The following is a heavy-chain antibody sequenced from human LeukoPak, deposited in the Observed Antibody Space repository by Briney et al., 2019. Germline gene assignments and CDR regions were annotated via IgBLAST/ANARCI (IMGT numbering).Heavy chain of an antibody. D-gene: IGHD2-2*01. J-gene: IGHJ4*02. V-gene: IGHV3-30*04. CDR3: ARAVVPAASDLDY. CDR1: GFTFSSYA. Sequence: GRSLILSCSASGFTFSSYAMHWVRQAPGKGLEWVAVISYDGSNKYYADSVKGRFTISRDNSKNTLYLQMNSLRAEDTAVYYCARAVVPAASDLDYWGQGTLVTVSS. CDR2: ISYDGSNK.